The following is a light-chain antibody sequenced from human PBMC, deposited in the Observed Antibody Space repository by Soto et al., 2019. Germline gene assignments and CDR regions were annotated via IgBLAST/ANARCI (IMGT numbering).Light chain of an antibody. V-gene: IGKV3-15*01. CDR3: QQYNNWPL. CDR2: GAS. CDR1: QSVSSN. J-gene: IGKJ4*01. Sequence: EIVMTQSPATLSVSPGERATLSCRASQSVSSNLAWYQQKPGQAPRLLIYGASTRATGIPARFSGSGSGREFTPTISSLQSEDFAVYYCQQYNNWPLFGGGTKVEIK.